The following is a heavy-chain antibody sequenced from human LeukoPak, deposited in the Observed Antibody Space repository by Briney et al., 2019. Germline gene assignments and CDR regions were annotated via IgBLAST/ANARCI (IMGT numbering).Heavy chain of an antibody. CDR2: FDPEDGET. CDR3: ATSCSGGSCYSFGY. J-gene: IGHJ4*02. V-gene: IGHV1-24*01. D-gene: IGHD2-15*01. Sequence: GASVKVSCKVSGYTLTELSMHWVRQAPGKGLEWMGGFDPEDGETIYAQKFQGRVTMPEDTSTDTAYMELSSLRSEDTAVYYCATSCSGGSCYSFGYWGQGTLVTVSS. CDR1: GYTLTELS.